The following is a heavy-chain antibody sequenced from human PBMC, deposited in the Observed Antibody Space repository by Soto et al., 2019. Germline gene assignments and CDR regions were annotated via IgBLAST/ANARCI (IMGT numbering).Heavy chain of an antibody. V-gene: IGHV1-18*01. Sequence: QVQLVQSGGEVKKPGASVKVSCKASGYTFPSYGISWVRQAPGQGLEWMGWISVRNGNTEYAEKFQGRVTMTKDTSTSTVYMDLRSLTSDDTAVYFCARAAVLVGITVLDYWGQGTLVTVSS. CDR2: ISVRNGNT. CDR3: ARAAVLVGITVLDY. J-gene: IGHJ4*02. CDR1: GYTFPSYG. D-gene: IGHD1-26*01.